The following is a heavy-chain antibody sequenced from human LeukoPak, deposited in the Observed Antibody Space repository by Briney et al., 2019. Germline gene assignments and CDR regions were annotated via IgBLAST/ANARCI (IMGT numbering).Heavy chain of an antibody. CDR3: ARNHLLGYWYFDL. Sequence: PGGSLRLSCTVAGFTVNNNYMSWVRQAPGKGLEWVSVIYGGGSTYYADSVSGRFTISRDNSKNMLYLQMNSLRAEGTAEYYCARNHLLGYWYFDLWGRGTLVTVSS. D-gene: IGHD3-16*01. CDR1: GFTVNNNY. CDR2: IYGGGST. J-gene: IGHJ2*01. V-gene: IGHV3-53*01.